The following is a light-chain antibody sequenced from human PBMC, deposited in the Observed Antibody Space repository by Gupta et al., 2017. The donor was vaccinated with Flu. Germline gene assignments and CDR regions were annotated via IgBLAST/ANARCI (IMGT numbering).Light chain of an antibody. CDR1: NLGDKY. Sequence: SYALTPAPSVSVSPGQTASITCSGDNLGDKYACWYQQKPGQSPVLVIYKDTKRPSGIPERFSGSNSGNTATLTISGTQAMDEADYYCQAWDSTTGVFGTGTKVTVL. V-gene: IGLV3-1*01. J-gene: IGLJ1*01. CDR2: KDT. CDR3: QAWDSTTGV.